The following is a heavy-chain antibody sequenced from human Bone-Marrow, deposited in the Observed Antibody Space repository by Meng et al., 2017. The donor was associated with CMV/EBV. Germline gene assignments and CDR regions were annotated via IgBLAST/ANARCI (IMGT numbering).Heavy chain of an antibody. CDR3: ARSSSPLAGALEF. D-gene: IGHD6-19*01. Sequence: QVQLQESGPGLVKPSETLSLTCTVSGGSISGFYWNWIRQPPGKGLEWIGYTHYSGSTNYNPSLKSRVTISVDTSKNQFSLKLSSVAAADTAVFYCARSSSPLAGALEFWGQGTLVTVSS. V-gene: IGHV4-59*01. CDR2: THYSGST. CDR1: GGSISGFY. J-gene: IGHJ4*02.